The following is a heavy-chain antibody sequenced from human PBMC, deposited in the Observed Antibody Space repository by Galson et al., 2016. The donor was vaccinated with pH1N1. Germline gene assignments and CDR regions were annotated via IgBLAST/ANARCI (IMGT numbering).Heavy chain of an antibody. CDR1: GFTFSSYS. D-gene: IGHD5-12*01. Sequence: SLRLSCEASGFTFSSYSMNWVRQAPGKGLEWVASISSTSTYIYYADSVKGRFTISRDNAQGSLFLQMNSLRAEDTAMYYCGRGRYDYGWSGIDSWGQGTLATVSS. V-gene: IGHV3-21*04. CDR3: GRGRYDYGWSGIDS. J-gene: IGHJ4*02. CDR2: ISSTSTYI.